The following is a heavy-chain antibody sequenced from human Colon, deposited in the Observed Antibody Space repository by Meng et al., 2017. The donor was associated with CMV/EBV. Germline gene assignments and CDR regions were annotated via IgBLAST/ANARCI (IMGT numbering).Heavy chain of an antibody. Sequence: SETLSLTCTVSGDSITTYYWSWIRQPPGKGLEWIGSVDYSGSSNYNPSLKSRVTVSVDTSKNQFFLKLTSVTAADTAVYYCARIRLVSGSGWYWFNPWGQGTLVTVSS. CDR1: GDSITTYY. V-gene: IGHV4-59*01. D-gene: IGHD6-19*01. CDR2: VDYSGSS. J-gene: IGHJ5*02. CDR3: ARIRLVSGSGWYWFNP.